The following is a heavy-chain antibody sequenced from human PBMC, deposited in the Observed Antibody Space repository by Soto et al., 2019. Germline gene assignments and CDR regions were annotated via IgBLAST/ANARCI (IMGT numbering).Heavy chain of an antibody. CDR2: IYSGGCT. J-gene: IGHJ4*02. CDR1: GFTVSSNY. V-gene: IGHV3-66*01. CDR3: VRESGSRYSSSTHFDY. Sequence: EVQLVESGGGLVQPGGSLRLSCAASGFTVSSNYMSWVRQAPGKGLEGVSVIYSGGCTYYADSVKGRFTISRDNSKNTLYLQMNSLRAEDTAVYYWVRESGSRYSSSTHFDYWGQGTLVTVS. D-gene: IGHD6-6*01.